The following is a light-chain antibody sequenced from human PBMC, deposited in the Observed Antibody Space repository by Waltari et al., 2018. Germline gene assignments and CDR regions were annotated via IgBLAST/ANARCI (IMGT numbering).Light chain of an antibody. J-gene: IGKJ4*01. V-gene: IGKV1-5*03. CDR1: QSFSRW. CDR2: TTS. CDR3: QQYNDYWS. Sequence: IQLTQSPSTLSASVRHRVTITCRASQSFSRWMAWYQQKPGKAPKLLIYTTSTLSSGFPSRFSGSGSGTEFPLTISSLQPDDFANYYCQQYNDYWSFGGGTRVDI.